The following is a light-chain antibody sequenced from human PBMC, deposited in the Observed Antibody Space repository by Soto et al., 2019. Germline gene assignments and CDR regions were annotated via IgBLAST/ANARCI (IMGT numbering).Light chain of an antibody. Sequence: QSVLTQPPSVSAAPGQKVTISYSGSSSNIGNNYVSWYQQLPGTAPKLLIYDNNKRPSGIPDRFSGSKSGTSATLGITGLQTGDEADYYCGTWDSSLSAGVFGGGTKVNVL. CDR1: SSNIGNNY. V-gene: IGLV1-51*01. CDR3: GTWDSSLSAGV. CDR2: DNN. J-gene: IGLJ2*01.